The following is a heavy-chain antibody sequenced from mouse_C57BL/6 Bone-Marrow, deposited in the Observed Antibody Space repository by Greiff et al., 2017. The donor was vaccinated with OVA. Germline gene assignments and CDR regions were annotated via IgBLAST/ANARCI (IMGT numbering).Heavy chain of an antibody. Sequence: VQLQQPGAELVRPGTSVKLSCKASGYTFTSYWMHWVKQRPGQGLEWIGVIDPSDSYTNYNQKFKGKATLTVDKSSSTAYMQLSSLTSEDSSVYYCARLKGYYPDYWGQGTTLTVSS. V-gene: IGHV1-59*01. CDR3: ARLKGYYPDY. CDR2: IDPSDSYT. CDR1: GYTFTSYW. J-gene: IGHJ2*01.